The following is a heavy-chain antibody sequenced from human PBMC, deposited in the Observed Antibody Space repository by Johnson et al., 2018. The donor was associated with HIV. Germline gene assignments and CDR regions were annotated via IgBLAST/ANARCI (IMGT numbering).Heavy chain of an antibody. CDR3: TTKTTVVTLGFDI. CDR1: GFTFSNVW. J-gene: IGHJ3*02. Sequence: VQLVESGGGFVKPGGSLRLSCAASGFTFSNVWMTWVRQAPGKGLEWVGRIKSKTDGGTTDYAAPVKGRFTISRDDSKNTLYLQMNSLKTEDTAVYYCTTKTTVVTLGFDIWGQGTMVTVSS. V-gene: IGHV3-15*01. D-gene: IGHD4-23*01. CDR2: IKSKTDGGTT.